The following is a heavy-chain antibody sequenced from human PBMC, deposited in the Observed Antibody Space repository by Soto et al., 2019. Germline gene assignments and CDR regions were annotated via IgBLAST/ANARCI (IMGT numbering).Heavy chain of an antibody. CDR1: GFTFSSYG. CDR2: IWYDGSNK. D-gene: IGHD3-3*01. CDR3: ARDHPGWLLFFDY. J-gene: IGHJ4*02. Sequence: QVQLVESGGGVVQPGRSLRLSCAASGFTFSSYGMHWVRQAPGKGLEWVAVIWYDGSNKYYADSVKGRFTISRDNSKNPLYLQMNSLRAEDTAVYYCARDHPGWLLFFDYWGQGTLVTVSS. V-gene: IGHV3-33*01.